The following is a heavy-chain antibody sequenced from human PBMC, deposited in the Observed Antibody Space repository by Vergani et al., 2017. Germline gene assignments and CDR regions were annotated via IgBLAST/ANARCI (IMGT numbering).Heavy chain of an antibody. Sequence: QVQLVESGGGVVQPGRSLRLSCAASGFTFSSYGMHWVRQAPGKGLEWVAVISYDGSNKYYADSVKGRFTISRDNSKNTLYLQMNSLRAEDTAVYYCAKVGRRYQAPEYFQHWGQGTLVTVSS. J-gene: IGHJ1*01. D-gene: IGHD2-2*01. V-gene: IGHV3-30*18. CDR2: ISYDGSNK. CDR3: AKVGRRYQAPEYFQH. CDR1: GFTFSSYG.